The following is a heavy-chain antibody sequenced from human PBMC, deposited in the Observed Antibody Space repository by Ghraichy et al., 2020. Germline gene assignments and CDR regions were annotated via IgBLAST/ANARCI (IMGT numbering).Heavy chain of an antibody. V-gene: IGHV3-23*01. Sequence: LTCAASGFTFSSYAMTWVRQAPGKGLEWVSAISSSGDDTSYADSVKGRFTISRDNSKNTLYLQMNSLRAEDTAVYFCATVTIFGGGQGTLVTVSS. CDR3: ATVTIFG. CDR1: GFTFSSYA. D-gene: IGHD3-3*01. J-gene: IGHJ4*02. CDR2: ISSSGDDT.